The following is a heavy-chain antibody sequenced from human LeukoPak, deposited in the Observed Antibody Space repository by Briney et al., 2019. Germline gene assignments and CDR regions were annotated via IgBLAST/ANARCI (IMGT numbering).Heavy chain of an antibody. Sequence: SETLSLTCAVSGYSISSGYYWGWIRQPPGKGLEWIGSIYHSGSTYYNPSLKSRVTISVDTSKNQFSLKLSSVTAADTAVYYCARAFVVVVPAANWFDPRGQGTLVTVSS. CDR1: GYSISSGYY. V-gene: IGHV4-38-2*01. CDR3: ARAFVVVVPAANWFDP. CDR2: IYHSGST. D-gene: IGHD2-2*01. J-gene: IGHJ5*02.